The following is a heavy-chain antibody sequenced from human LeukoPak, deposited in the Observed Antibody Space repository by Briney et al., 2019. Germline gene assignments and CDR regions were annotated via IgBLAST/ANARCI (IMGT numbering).Heavy chain of an antibody. CDR2: FDPEDGET. D-gene: IGHD2-21*02. CDR1: GYTLTELS. J-gene: IGHJ4*02. Sequence: GASVKVSCKVSGYTLTELSMHWVRQAPGKGLERMGGFDPEDGETIYAQKFQGRVTMTEDTSTDTAYMELSSLRSEDTAVYYCATGRCGGDCYASDFDYWGQGTLVTVSS. V-gene: IGHV1-24*01. CDR3: ATGRCGGDCYASDFDY.